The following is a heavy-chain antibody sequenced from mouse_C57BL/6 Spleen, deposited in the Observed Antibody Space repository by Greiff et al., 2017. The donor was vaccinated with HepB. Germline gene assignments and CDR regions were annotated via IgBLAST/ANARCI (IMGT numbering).Heavy chain of an antibody. CDR2: ISSGSSTI. J-gene: IGHJ2*01. D-gene: IGHD3-3*01. V-gene: IGHV5-17*01. Sequence: EVKLVESGGGLVKPGGSLKLSCAASGFTFSDYGMHWVRQAPEKGLEWVAYISSGSSTIYYADTVKGRFNISRDNAKNTLFLQMTSLRSEDTAMYYCARRRDRGYYFDYWGQGTTLTVSS. CDR3: ARRRDRGYYFDY. CDR1: GFTFSDYG.